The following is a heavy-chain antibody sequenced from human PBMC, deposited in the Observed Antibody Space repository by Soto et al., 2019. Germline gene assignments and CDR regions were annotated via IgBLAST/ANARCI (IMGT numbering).Heavy chain of an antibody. V-gene: IGHV5-10-1*01. CDR1: GYSLATYW. CDR3: ARLGDCSGGSCFSRYYYHGMDV. D-gene: IGHD2-15*01. J-gene: IGHJ6*02. CDR2: IDPSDAYI. Sequence: GESLKISCKSSGYSLATYWITWVRQMPGKGLEWMGRIDPSDAYINYSPSFQGRVTISADKSLNTASLQWSSLEASDTAMYYCARLGDCSGGSCFSRYYYHGMDVWGQGTTVTVSS.